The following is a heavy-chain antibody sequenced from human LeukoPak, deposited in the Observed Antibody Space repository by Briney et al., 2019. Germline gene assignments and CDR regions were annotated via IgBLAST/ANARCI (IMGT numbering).Heavy chain of an antibody. V-gene: IGHV3-30*02. CDR3: ATKGTERADY. J-gene: IGHJ4*02. D-gene: IGHD1-7*01. CDR2: IRYDGSNK. Sequence: PGGSLRLSCAASGFTFSSYGMHWVRQAPGKGLEWVAFIRYDGSNKYYADSVKGRFTISRDNSKNTLYLQMNSLRAEDTAVYYCATKGTERADYWGQGTLVTVSS. CDR1: GFTFSSYG.